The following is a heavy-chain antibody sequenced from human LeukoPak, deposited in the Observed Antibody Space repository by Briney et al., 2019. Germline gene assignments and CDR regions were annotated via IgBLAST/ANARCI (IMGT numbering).Heavy chain of an antibody. Sequence: ASVKVSCKASGYTFTSYYMHWVRQAPGQGLEWMGIINPSGGSTSYAQKFQGRVTMTRDMSTSTVYMELSSLRSEDTAVYYCARVRYYYDSSGQGDFDYWGQGTLVTVSS. V-gene: IGHV1-46*01. D-gene: IGHD3-22*01. CDR1: GYTFTSYY. J-gene: IGHJ4*02. CDR2: INPSGGST. CDR3: ARVRYYYDSSGQGDFDY.